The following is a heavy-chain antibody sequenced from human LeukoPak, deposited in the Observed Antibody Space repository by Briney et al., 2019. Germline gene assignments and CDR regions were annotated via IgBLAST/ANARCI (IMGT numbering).Heavy chain of an antibody. J-gene: IGHJ4*02. V-gene: IGHV4-59*08. CDR1: GGSISSYY. Sequence: SETLSLTCTVSGGSISSYYWSWIRQPPGKGLEWIGYIYYSGSTNYNPSFKSRVTISVDTSKNQFSLKLSSVTAADTAVYYCARLGAGDSSGYYLGLYYFDYWGQGTLVTVSS. CDR2: IYYSGST. D-gene: IGHD3-22*01. CDR3: ARLGAGDSSGYYLGLYYFDY.